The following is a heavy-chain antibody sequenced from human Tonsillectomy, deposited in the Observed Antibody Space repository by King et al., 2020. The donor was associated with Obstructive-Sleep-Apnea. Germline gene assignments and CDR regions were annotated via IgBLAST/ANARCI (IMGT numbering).Heavy chain of an antibody. D-gene: IGHD6-19*01. CDR1: GGSISSSSYY. CDR2: IYYSGNT. J-gene: IGHJ4*02. CDR3: ARHPQWLVPPDY. Sequence: QLQESGPGLVKPSETLSLTCTVSGGSISSSSYYWGWIRQPPGKGPEWIGTIYYSGNTYYNPSLQSRVTISVDTSKNPFSLKLSSVTAADTAVYYCARHPQWLVPPDYWGQGTLVTVSS. V-gene: IGHV4-39*01.